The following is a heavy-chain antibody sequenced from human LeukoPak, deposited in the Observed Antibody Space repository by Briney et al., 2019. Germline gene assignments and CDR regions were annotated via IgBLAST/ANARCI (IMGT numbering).Heavy chain of an antibody. J-gene: IGHJ3*01. CDR1: GFTFTTYE. D-gene: IGHD5-18*01. Sequence: PGGSLRLSCVGYGFTFTTYEMNWVRQAPGKGLEWISYISSSGSSIYYTDSVKGRFTISRGNAKNSLYLQMHSLRDEDTAVYYCVRGGNYGYVWNAFDVWGQGTMVTISS. CDR3: VRGGNYGYVWNAFDV. CDR2: ISSSGSSI. V-gene: IGHV3-48*03.